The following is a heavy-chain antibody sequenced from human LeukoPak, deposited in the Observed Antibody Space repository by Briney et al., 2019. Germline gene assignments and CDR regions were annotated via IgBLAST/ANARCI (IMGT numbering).Heavy chain of an antibody. CDR1: GFTFSSYS. V-gene: IGHV3-21*01. CDR2: ISSSSSYI. D-gene: IGHD3-3*01. Sequence: GGSLRLSCAASGFTFSSYSMNWVRQAPGKGLEWVSSISSSSSYIYYADSVKGRFTISRDNAKNSLYLQMNSLRAEDTAVYYCARDQYDFWSGYYGGPSIDYWGQGTLVTVSS. CDR3: ARDQYDFWSGYYGGPSIDY. J-gene: IGHJ4*02.